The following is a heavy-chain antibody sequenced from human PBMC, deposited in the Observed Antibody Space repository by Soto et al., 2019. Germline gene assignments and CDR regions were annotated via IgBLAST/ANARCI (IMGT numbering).Heavy chain of an antibody. Sequence: QVQLVESGGGVVQPGRSLRLSCAASGFTFSSYAMHWVRQAPGKGLEWVAVISYDGSNKYYADSVKGRFTISRDNSKNTXXLQMNSLRAEDTAVYYCARGIAVAGTFDYYYGMDVWGQGTTVTVSS. CDR3: ARGIAVAGTFDYYYGMDV. CDR2: ISYDGSNK. V-gene: IGHV3-30-3*01. CDR1: GFTFSSYA. J-gene: IGHJ6*02. D-gene: IGHD6-19*01.